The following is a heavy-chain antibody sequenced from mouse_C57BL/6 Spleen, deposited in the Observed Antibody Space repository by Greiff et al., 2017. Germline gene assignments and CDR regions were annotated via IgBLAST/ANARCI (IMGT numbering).Heavy chain of an antibody. J-gene: IGHJ2*01. Sequence: QVQLKQPGAELVKPGASVKMSCKASGYTFTSYWITWVKQRPGQGLEWIGDIYPGSGSTNYNEKFKSKATLTVDTSSSTAYMQLSSLTSEDSAVYYCARRIYYDYVFDYWGQGTTLTVSS. V-gene: IGHV1-55*01. CDR1: GYTFTSYW. D-gene: IGHD2-4*01. CDR2: IYPGSGST. CDR3: ARRIYYDYVFDY.